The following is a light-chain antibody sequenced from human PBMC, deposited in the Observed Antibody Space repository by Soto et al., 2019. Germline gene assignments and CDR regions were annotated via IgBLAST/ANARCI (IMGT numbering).Light chain of an antibody. CDR3: SSYTSRTTQV. J-gene: IGLJ1*01. CDR1: RSDVGGYNY. Sequence: QSVLTQPASVSGPPGQSITISCTGTRSDVGGYNYVSWYQQHPGKAPKLIIFEVSNRPSGVSNRFSGSKSGNTASLTISGLQGDDEADYHCSSYTSRTTQVFGTGTKV. V-gene: IGLV2-14*01. CDR2: EVS.